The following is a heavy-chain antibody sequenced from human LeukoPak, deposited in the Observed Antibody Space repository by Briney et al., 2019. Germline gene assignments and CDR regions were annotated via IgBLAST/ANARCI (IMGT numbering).Heavy chain of an antibody. CDR1: GYTFTGYY. J-gene: IGHJ4*02. D-gene: IGHD6-13*01. CDR3: ARSAAGTLFDY. CDR2: INPNSGGT. Sequence: ASVKVSCKASGYTFTGYYMHWVRQAPGQGLEWMGWINPNSGGTNYAQKSQGGVTMTRDTSVSTAYMELSRLRSDDTAGYYCARSAAGTLFDYWGQGTLVTVSS. V-gene: IGHV1-2*02.